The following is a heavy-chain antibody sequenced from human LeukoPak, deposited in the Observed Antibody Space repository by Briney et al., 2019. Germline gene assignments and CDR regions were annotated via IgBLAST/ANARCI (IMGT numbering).Heavy chain of an antibody. J-gene: IGHJ4*02. CDR2: ISSDGEDK. D-gene: IGHD5-12*01. V-gene: IGHV3-30*03. CDR3: TTKVTRGNSGDDFDD. Sequence: GGSLRLSCAVSGVTFRSYGMHWVRQAPGKGLEGVALISSDGEDKLYGDSVRGRFTISRDDSKGTLYLQMNSLRAEDTAVYYCTTKVTRGNSGDDFDDWGQGTLVTVSS. CDR1: GVTFRSYG.